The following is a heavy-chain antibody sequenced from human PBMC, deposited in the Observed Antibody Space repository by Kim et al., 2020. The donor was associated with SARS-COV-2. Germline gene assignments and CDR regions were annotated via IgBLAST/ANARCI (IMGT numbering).Heavy chain of an antibody. CDR3: ARERVDYYGSGQYYYYGMDV. Sequence: GGSLRRSCAASGFTFSSYAMHWVRQAPGKGLEWVAVISYDGSNKYYADSVKGRFTISRDNSKNTLYLQMNSLRAEDTAVYYCARERVDYYGSGQYYYYGMDVWGQGTTVTVSS. D-gene: IGHD3-10*01. CDR2: ISYDGSNK. J-gene: IGHJ6*02. V-gene: IGHV3-30*04. CDR1: GFTFSSYA.